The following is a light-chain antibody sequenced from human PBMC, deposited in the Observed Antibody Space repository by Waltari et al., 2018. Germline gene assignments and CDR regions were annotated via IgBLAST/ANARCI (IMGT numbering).Light chain of an antibody. CDR3: QQRTNWPLT. CDR1: QSINSF. J-gene: IGKJ4*01. Sequence: EIVLTQPPATLSLSPGERPTLSCRASQSINSFFAWFQQKPGQAPRPLIYDASNSATGIPARFSGSGSGTDFTLTISSLEPKDFAVYYCQQRTNWPLTFGGGTKVEIK. V-gene: IGKV3-11*01. CDR2: DAS.